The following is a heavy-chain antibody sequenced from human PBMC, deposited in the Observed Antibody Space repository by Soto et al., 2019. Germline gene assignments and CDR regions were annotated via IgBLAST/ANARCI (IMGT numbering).Heavy chain of an antibody. V-gene: IGHV4-61*01. D-gene: IGHD4-17*01. CDR1: GGSVSDKTYY. J-gene: IGHJ4*02. CDR3: ARTTAVPNSLRSRYFFDD. CDR2: VYYSGTT. Sequence: SETLSLTCSVSGGSVSDKTYYWSWIRQPPGKRLEWIGYVYYSGTTNYNPSLKSRVTISVDLSKNQFSLRLSSVTTADTALYYCARTTAVPNSLRSRYFFDDWGQGTLVTVSS.